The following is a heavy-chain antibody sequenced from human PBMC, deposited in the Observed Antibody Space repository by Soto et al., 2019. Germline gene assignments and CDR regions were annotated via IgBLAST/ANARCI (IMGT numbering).Heavy chain of an antibody. D-gene: IGHD3-16*01. CDR2: ISGRGAST. J-gene: IGHJ4*02. CDR3: AKAGRGHSYAYYFDY. Sequence: GGSLRLSCAASGFTFSSYAMIWVRQAPGKGLEWVSAISGRGASTYFADSVKGRFTISRDNSKNTLSLQMNSLRVDETGIYYCAKAGRGHSYAYYFDYWGQGTLVTVSS. V-gene: IGHV3-23*01. CDR1: GFTFSSYA.